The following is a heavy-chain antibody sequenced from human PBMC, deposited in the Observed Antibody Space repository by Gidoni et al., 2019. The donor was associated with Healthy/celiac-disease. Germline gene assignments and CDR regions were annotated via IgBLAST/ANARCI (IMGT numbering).Heavy chain of an antibody. V-gene: IGHV3-43*01. CDR2: ISWDGGST. CDR3: AKDTAYSGYDGVGY. D-gene: IGHD5-12*01. J-gene: IGHJ4*02. Sequence: EVQLVESGGVVVQPGGPLRRSCRASGCTFVDYNMYWVRQAPGKGREWVSLISWDGGSTYYADSVKGRFTISRDNSKNSLYLQMNSLRTEDTALYYGAKDTAYSGYDGVGYWGQGTLVTVSS. CDR1: GCTFVDYN.